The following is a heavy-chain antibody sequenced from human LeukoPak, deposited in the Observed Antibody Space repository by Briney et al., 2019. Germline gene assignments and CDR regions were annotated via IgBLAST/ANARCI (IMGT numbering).Heavy chain of an antibody. Sequence: PSETLSLTCTVSGGSISSYYWSWIRQPPGKGLGWIGYIYYSGSTNYNPSLKSRVTISVDTSKNQFSLKLSSVTAADTAVYYCARGRRDSSGYYHDYWGQGTLVTVSS. J-gene: IGHJ4*02. V-gene: IGHV4-59*08. CDR3: ARGRRDSSGYYHDY. D-gene: IGHD3-22*01. CDR1: GGSISSYY. CDR2: IYYSGST.